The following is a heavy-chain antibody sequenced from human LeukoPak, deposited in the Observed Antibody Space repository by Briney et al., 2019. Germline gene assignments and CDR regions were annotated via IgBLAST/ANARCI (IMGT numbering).Heavy chain of an antibody. CDR2: IKQDESEK. V-gene: IGHV3-7*01. CDR3: ARGGGSIAARSLSVDY. Sequence: GSLRLSCAASGFTFSSYWMSWVRQAPGKGLEWVANIKQDESEKYYVDSVKGRFTISRDNAKNSLYLQMNSLRAEDTAVYYCARGGGSIAARSLSVDYWGQGTLVTVSS. CDR1: GFTFSSYW. D-gene: IGHD6-6*01. J-gene: IGHJ4*02.